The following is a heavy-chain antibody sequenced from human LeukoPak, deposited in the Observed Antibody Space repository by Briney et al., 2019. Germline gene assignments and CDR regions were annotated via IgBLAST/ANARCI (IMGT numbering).Heavy chain of an antibody. CDR3: ASFFCTSALCYYLDY. V-gene: IGHV7-4-1*02. J-gene: IGHJ4*02. Sequence: GASVKVSCKASGYTFTSNALGWVRQAPGQGLDWMGWINTNTGNPTYAQGFTGRFVFSLDTSDNTAYLQISSLQAEDTAVYSCASFFCTSALCYYLDYWGQGTLVTVSS. CDR2: INTNTGNP. CDR1: GYTFTSNA. D-gene: IGHD2-8*01.